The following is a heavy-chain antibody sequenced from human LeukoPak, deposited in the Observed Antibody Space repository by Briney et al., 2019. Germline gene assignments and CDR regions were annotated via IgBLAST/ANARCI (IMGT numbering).Heavy chain of an antibody. CDR3: ARGPMVRGLFMTLFRTYFDY. Sequence: PSETLSLTCTVSGGSISSSSYYWGWIRQPPGKGLEWIGSIYYSGSTYYNPSLKSRVTISVDTSKNQFSLKLSSVTAADTAVYYCARGPMVRGLFMTLFRTYFDYWGQGTLVTVSS. CDR2: IYYSGST. J-gene: IGHJ4*02. D-gene: IGHD3-10*01. V-gene: IGHV4-39*07. CDR1: GGSISSSSYY.